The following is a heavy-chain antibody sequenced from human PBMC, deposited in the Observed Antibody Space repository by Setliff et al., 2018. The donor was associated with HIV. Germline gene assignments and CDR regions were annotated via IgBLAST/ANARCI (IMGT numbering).Heavy chain of an antibody. V-gene: IGHV4-59*02. CDR1: GGSVNSYH. Sequence: SETLSLTCSVSGGSVNSYHRSWIRQPPGKGLEWIGYIYYSGFTNYNPSLKSRVTISIDTSKNQFSLKLSSVTAADTAFYYCARTYYDFWSGSYSYKWFDPWGQGTLVTVSS. D-gene: IGHD3-3*01. CDR3: ARTYYDFWSGSYSYKWFDP. CDR2: IYYSGFT. J-gene: IGHJ5*02.